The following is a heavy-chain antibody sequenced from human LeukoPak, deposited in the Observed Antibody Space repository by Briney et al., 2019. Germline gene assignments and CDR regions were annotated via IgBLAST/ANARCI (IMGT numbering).Heavy chain of an antibody. Sequence: GGSLRLSCAASGFTSSSYAMHWVRQAPGKGLEWVAVISYDGSNKYYADSVKGRFTISRDNSKNTLYLQMNSLRAEDTAVYYCARDRTRAGAEYFQHWGQGTLVTVSS. V-gene: IGHV3-30*04. J-gene: IGHJ1*01. D-gene: IGHD6-19*01. CDR1: GFTSSSYA. CDR3: ARDRTRAGAEYFQH. CDR2: ISYDGSNK.